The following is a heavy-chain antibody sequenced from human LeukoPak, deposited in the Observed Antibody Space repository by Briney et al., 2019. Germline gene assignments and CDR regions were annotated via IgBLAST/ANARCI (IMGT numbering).Heavy chain of an antibody. CDR3: ARGIVNYYDSSGYYFSPMDY. CDR2: INPNSGGT. J-gene: IGHJ4*02. V-gene: IGHV1-2*02. CDR1: GYTFTGYY. Sequence: APVKVSCKASGYTFTGYYMHWVRQAPGQGLEWMGWINPNSGGTNYAQKFQGRVTMTRDTSISTAYMELSRLRSDDTAVYYCARGIVNYYDSSGYYFSPMDYWGQGTLVTVSS. D-gene: IGHD3-22*01.